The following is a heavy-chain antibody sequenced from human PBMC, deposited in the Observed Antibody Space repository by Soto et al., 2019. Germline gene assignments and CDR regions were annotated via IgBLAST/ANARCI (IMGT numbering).Heavy chain of an antibody. V-gene: IGHV1-69*13. Sequence: SVKVSCKASGYTFTDYGISWVRQAPGQGLEWMGGIIPIFGTANYAQKFQGRVTITADESTSTAYMELSSLRSEDTAVYYCAIARYYYDSSGYSLFDYWGQGTLVTVSS. D-gene: IGHD3-22*01. CDR3: AIARYYYDSSGYSLFDY. CDR2: IIPIFGTA. CDR1: GYTFTDYG. J-gene: IGHJ4*02.